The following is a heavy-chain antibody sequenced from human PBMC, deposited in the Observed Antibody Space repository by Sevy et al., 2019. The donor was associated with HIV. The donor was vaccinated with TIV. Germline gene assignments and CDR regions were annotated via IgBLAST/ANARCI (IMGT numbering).Heavy chain of an antibody. CDR1: GFTFNNFW. Sequence: GGSLRLSCVASGFTFNNFWMAWVRQAPGKGLEWFANIKPDGSESNHVGSVKGRFTISRDNAKNSLYLQMNSLTAEDTAVYYCGRDVVGGYFDYWGQGTLVTVS. D-gene: IGHD2-15*01. CDR2: IKPDGSES. CDR3: GRDVVGGYFDY. J-gene: IGHJ4*01. V-gene: IGHV3-7*03.